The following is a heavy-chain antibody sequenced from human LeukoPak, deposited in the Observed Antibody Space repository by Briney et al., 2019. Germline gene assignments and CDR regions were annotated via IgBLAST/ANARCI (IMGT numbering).Heavy chain of an antibody. CDR1: GFTFSSYA. CDR2: ISGSGGST. D-gene: IGHD4-17*01. J-gene: IGHJ4*02. V-gene: IGHV3-23*01. Sequence: GGSLRLYCAASGFTFSSYAMSWVRQAPGKGLEWVSAISGSGGSTYYADSVKGRFTTSRDNSKNTLYLQMNSLRAEDTAVYYCAKDQDYGDYVFDYWGQGTLVTVSS. CDR3: AKDQDYGDYVFDY.